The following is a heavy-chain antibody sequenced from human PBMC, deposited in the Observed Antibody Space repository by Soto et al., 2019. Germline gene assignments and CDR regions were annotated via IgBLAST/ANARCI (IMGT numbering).Heavy chain of an antibody. CDR3: ARARILGGMDV. D-gene: IGHD2-15*01. CDR1: GYTFTSYG. CDR2: ISAYNGNT. V-gene: IGHV1-18*01. Sequence: QVQLVQSGAEVKKPGASVKVSCKASGYTFTSYGISWVRQAPGQGLEWMGWISAYNGNTNYAQKLQGXXTXTXXTSTSTAYMELRGLRSDDTAVYYCARARILGGMDVWGQGTTVTVSS. J-gene: IGHJ6*02.